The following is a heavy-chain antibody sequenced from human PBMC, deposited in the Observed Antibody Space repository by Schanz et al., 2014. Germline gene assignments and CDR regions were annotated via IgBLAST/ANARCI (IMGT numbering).Heavy chain of an antibody. CDR3: AKALKPYIASRNGLDV. CDR1: RFAFSNCG. Sequence: QAQLVESGGGVVQPGGSLRLSCAASRFAFSNCGMHWVRQAPGKGLEWVAFIRYDASNEYYADSVKGRFTNSRDNSKNTLYLQMNSLRPDDTAVYYCAKALKPYIASRNGLDVWGHGTTVTVSS. V-gene: IGHV3-30*02. J-gene: IGHJ6*02. D-gene: IGHD3-16*01. CDR2: IRYDASNE.